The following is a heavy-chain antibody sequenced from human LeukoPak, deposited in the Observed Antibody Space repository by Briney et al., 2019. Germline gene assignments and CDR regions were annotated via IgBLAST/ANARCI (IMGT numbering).Heavy chain of an antibody. V-gene: IGHV1-2*02. J-gene: IGHJ4*02. Sequence: ASVKVSCKASGYTFTSYGISWVRQAPGQGLEWMGWINPYSGDTNYAQKFQGRVTMTRDTSISTAYMELSRLRSDDTAMYYCARVRYRLAETYIDYWGQGTLVTVSS. D-gene: IGHD3-16*01. CDR3: ARVRYRLAETYIDY. CDR2: INPYSGDT. CDR1: GYTFTSYG.